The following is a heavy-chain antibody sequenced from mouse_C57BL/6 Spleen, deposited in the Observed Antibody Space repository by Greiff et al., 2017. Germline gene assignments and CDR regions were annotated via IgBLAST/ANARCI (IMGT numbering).Heavy chain of an antibody. CDR2: INPSSGYT. J-gene: IGHJ2*01. CDR3: ARWSYITTVVAVDY. D-gene: IGHD1-1*01. V-gene: IGHV1-7*01. Sequence: QVQLKESGAELAKPGASVKLSCKASGYTFTSYWLHWVKQRPGQGLEWIGYINPSSGYTKYNQKYKDKATLTADKSSSTAYMQLSSLTYEDSAVYYCARWSYITTVVAVDYWGQGTTLTVSS. CDR1: GYTFTSYW.